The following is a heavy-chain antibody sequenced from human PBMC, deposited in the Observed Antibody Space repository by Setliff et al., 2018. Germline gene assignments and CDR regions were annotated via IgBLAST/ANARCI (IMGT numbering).Heavy chain of an antibody. Sequence: GGSLRLSCAASGFTFRRYWMYWVRQVPGKGLVWVSRINTDGSITNYADSVRGRFTISRDNARNALSLQMNSLRAEDTAVYFCASIDWGENFYNTDVWGKVTTVTVSS. V-gene: IGHV3-74*01. CDR2: INTDGSIT. J-gene: IGHJ6*03. D-gene: IGHD7-27*01. CDR3: ASIDWGENFYNTDV. CDR1: GFTFRRYW.